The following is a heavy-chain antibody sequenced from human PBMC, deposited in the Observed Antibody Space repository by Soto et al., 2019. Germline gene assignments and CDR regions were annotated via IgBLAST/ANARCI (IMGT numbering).Heavy chain of an antibody. CDR1: GFTFSNHW. CDR3: ARILYYDLLTGQEY. V-gene: IGHV3-74*01. CDR2: INSDGSIT. J-gene: IGHJ4*02. D-gene: IGHD3-9*01. Sequence: EVQLVESGGGLVQPGESLRLSCAASGFTFSNHWMHWVRQAPGKGLVWVSHINSDGSITNYADSVRGRFTISRDNAKNTLYLQMNSLRSEDTAVYYCARILYYDLLTGQEYWGQGTLVNVSS.